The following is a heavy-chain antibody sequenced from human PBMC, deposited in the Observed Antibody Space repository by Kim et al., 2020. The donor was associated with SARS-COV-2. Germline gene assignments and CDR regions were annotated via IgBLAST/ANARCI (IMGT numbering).Heavy chain of an antibody. D-gene: IGHD5-12*01. CDR1: GFTFSSYG. Sequence: GGSLRLSCAASGFTFSSYGMHWVRQAPGKGLEWVAVIWYDGSNKYYADSVKGRFTISRDNSKNTMYLQMNSLRAEDTAVYYCAKDQGYSGYDHFDYWGQGTPFSVSS. J-gene: IGHJ4*02. V-gene: IGHV3-33*06. CDR2: IWYDGSNK. CDR3: AKDQGYSGYDHFDY.